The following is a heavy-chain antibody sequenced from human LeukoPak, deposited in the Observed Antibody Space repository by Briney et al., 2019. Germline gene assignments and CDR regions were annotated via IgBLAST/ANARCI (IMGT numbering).Heavy chain of an antibody. Sequence: SETLSLTCAVYGGSFSGYYWSWIRQPPGKGLEWIGEINHSGSTNYNPSLKSRVTISVDTSKNQFSLKLSSVTAADMAVYYCARGSLFYDYVWGSYRHFDYWGQGTLVTVSS. V-gene: IGHV4-34*01. CDR2: INHSGST. J-gene: IGHJ4*02. D-gene: IGHD3-16*02. CDR3: ARGSLFYDYVWGSYRHFDY. CDR1: GGSFSGYY.